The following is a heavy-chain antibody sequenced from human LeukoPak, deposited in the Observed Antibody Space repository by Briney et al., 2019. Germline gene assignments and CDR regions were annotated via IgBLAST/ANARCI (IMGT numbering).Heavy chain of an antibody. J-gene: IGHJ6*03. CDR1: GGSISSSSYY. CDR2: INHSGST. V-gene: IGHV4-39*07. CDR3: VRGDYDFWSGYYRVMDV. Sequence: SETLSLTCTVSGGSISSSSYYWGWIRQPPGKGLEWIGEINHSGSTNYNPSLKSRVTISVDTSKNQFSLKLSSVTAADTAVYYCVRGDYDFWSGYYRVMDVWGKGTTVTVSS. D-gene: IGHD3-3*01.